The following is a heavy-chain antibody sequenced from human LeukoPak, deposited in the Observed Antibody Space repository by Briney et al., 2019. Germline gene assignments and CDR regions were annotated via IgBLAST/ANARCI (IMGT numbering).Heavy chain of an antibody. D-gene: IGHD6-6*01. Sequence: GASVKVSCKASGGTFSSYAISWVRQAPGQGLEWMGGIIPIFGTANYAQKFQGRVTITADESTSTAYMELSSLRSEDTAVYYCAKSIAARYSGYNWFDPWGQGTLVTVSS. J-gene: IGHJ5*02. CDR3: AKSIAARYSGYNWFDP. CDR1: GGTFSSYA. V-gene: IGHV1-69*13. CDR2: IIPIFGTA.